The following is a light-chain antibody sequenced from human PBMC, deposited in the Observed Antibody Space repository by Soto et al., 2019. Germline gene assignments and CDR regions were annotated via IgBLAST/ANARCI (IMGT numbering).Light chain of an antibody. CDR1: QSVSRY. V-gene: IGKV3-11*01. Sequence: EIVLTQSPATLSLSPGERATLSCRASQSVSRYLAWYQQKPGQAPRLLIFDASNRATGIPARFSGSGSGTDFALTISSLEPEEFAVYFCQQRGSWPITFGQGTRLEIK. CDR3: QQRGSWPIT. J-gene: IGKJ5*01. CDR2: DAS.